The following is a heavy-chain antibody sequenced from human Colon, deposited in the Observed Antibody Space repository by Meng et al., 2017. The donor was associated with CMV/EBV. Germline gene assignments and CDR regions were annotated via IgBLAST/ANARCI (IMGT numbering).Heavy chain of an antibody. CDR1: GGSFRGFY. CDR2: INSNGGT. V-gene: IGHV4-34*01. Sequence: SETLPLTCTVSGGSFRGFYWTWIRQSPEKGFEWIGEINSNGGTNYNPSPNSRVTMSVDTSKNQFSLKMKSMTAADAGVYYCARPVQIEDRSSVNWFDPWGQGILVTVSS. CDR3: ARPVQIEDRSSVNWFDP. J-gene: IGHJ5*02. D-gene: IGHD3-10*01.